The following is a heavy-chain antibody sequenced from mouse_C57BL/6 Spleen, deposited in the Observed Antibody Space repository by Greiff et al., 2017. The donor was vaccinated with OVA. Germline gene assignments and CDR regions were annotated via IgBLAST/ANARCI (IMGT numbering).Heavy chain of an antibody. CDR2: INPYNGGT. V-gene: IGHV1-19*01. D-gene: IGHD1-1*01. Sequence: VQLKQSGPVLVKPGASVKMSCKASGYTFTDYYMNWVKQSHGKSLEWIGVINPYNGGTSYNQKFKGKATLTVDKSSSTAYMELNSLTSEDSAVYYCARAATVGATDAMDYWGQGTSVTVAS. CDR3: ARAATVGATDAMDY. CDR1: GYTFTDYY. J-gene: IGHJ4*01.